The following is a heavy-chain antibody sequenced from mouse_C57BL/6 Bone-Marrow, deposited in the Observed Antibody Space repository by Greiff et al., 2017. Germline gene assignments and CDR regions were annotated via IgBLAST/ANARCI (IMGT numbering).Heavy chain of an antibody. J-gene: IGHJ4*01. CDR2: ISDGGSYT. Sequence: EVTLMESGGGLVKPGGSLKLSCAASGFTFSSYAMSWVRQTPEKRLEWVATISDGGSYTYYPDNVKGRFTISRDNAKNNLYLQMSHLKSEDTAMYYCARAPYYYGSRAMDYWGQGTSVTVSS. D-gene: IGHD1-1*01. CDR3: ARAPYYYGSRAMDY. CDR1: GFTFSSYA. V-gene: IGHV5-4*03.